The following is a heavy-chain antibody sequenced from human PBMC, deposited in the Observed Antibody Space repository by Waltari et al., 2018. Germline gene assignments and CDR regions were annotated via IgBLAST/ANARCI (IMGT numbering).Heavy chain of an antibody. CDR3: ARVRMEWDTAIRGFDP. CDR2: IYYSGST. D-gene: IGHD5-18*01. Sequence: QVQLQESGPGLVKPSETLSLTCTVSGGSISSYYWSWIRQPPGKGLEWIGYIYYSGSTHYNPSLKSRVTISVDTSKNQFSLKLSSVNAADTAVYYCARVRMEWDTAIRGFDPWGQGTLVTVSS. J-gene: IGHJ5*02. CDR1: GGSISSYY. V-gene: IGHV4-59*01.